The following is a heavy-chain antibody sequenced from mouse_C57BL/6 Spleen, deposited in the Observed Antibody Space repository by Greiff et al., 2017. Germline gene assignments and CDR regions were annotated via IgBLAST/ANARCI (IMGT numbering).Heavy chain of an antibody. Sequence: QVHVKQSGAELARPGASVKMSCKASGYTFTSYTMHWVKQRPGQGLEWIGYINPSSGYTKYNQKFKDKATLTADKSSSTAYMQLSSLTSEDSAVYYCARKDIYYGPSGNAMDYWGQGTSVTVSS. CDR3: ARKDIYYGPSGNAMDY. J-gene: IGHJ4*01. D-gene: IGHD2-1*01. V-gene: IGHV1-4*01. CDR1: GYTFTSYT. CDR2: INPSSGYT.